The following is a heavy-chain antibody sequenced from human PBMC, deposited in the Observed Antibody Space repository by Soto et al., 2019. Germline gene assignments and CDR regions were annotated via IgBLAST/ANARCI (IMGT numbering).Heavy chain of an antibody. J-gene: IGHJ4*02. V-gene: IGHV4-34*01. CDR2: INHSGST. Sequence: QVQLQQWGAGLLKPSETLSLTCAVYGGSFSGYYWSWIRQPPGKGLEWIGEINHSGSTNYNPSLKSRVTISVDTSKNQFSLKLSSVTAADTAVYYCARGPHTVVKGYGPTNDYWGQGTLVTVSS. CDR1: GGSFSGYY. CDR3: ARGPHTVVKGYGPTNDY. D-gene: IGHD2-15*01.